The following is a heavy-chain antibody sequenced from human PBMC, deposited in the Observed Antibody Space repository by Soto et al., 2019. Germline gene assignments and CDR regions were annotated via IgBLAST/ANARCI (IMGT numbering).Heavy chain of an antibody. CDR2: ISYSGST. CDR1: RGSISSGDYY. D-gene: IGHD2-21*02. Sequence: PSETLSLTCTVSRGSISSGDYYWTWIRQHPGKALEWIGYISYSGSTYYNPSLKSRVTISVDTSRNQFSLKLRSVTAADTAVYYCARTSTSIVVVTAIPNHFDYWGLGTLVTVSS. J-gene: IGHJ4*02. CDR3: ARTSTSIVVVTAIPNHFDY. V-gene: IGHV4-31*03.